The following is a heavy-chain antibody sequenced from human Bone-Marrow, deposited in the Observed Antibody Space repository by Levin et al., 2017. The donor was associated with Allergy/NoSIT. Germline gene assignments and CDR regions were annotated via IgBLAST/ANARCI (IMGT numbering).Heavy chain of an antibody. V-gene: IGHV3-21*01. Sequence: PGGSLRLSCAASGFTFSSYNMNWVRQAPGKGLEWVSSITSSSSFIYYADSVKGRFTISRDNAKNSLYLQMSSLRAEDTAVYYCTRDQYYSDSSGYPYDIWGQGTMVTVSS. J-gene: IGHJ3*02. CDR3: TRDQYYSDSSGYPYDI. D-gene: IGHD3-22*01. CDR1: GFTFSSYN. CDR2: ITSSSSFI.